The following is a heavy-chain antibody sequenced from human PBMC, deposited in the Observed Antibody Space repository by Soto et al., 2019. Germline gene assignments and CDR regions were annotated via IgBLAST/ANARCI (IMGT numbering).Heavy chain of an antibody. D-gene: IGHD2-2*01. J-gene: IGHJ4*02. CDR1: GGSVSSGSYY. V-gene: IGHV4-61*01. CDR3: DRVPDY. Sequence: TSETLSLTCTVSGGSVSSGSYYWSWIRQPPGKGLEWIGYIYYSGSTNYNPSLKSRVTISVDTSKNQFSLKLSSVTAADTAVYYCDRVPDYWGQGILVTVFS. CDR2: IYYSGST.